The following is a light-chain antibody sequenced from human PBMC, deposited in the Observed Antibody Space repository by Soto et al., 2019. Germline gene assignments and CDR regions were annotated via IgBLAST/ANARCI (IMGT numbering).Light chain of an antibody. Sequence: QSVLTQPRSVSGSPGQSVTISCTGTSRDVGGYNSVSWYQQHPGKAPKLMIYDVSQRPSGVPDRFSGSKSGNTASLTISGLQPEDEADYFCCSYAGTYSYVFGTGIKVTVL. CDR3: CSYAGTYSYV. V-gene: IGLV2-11*01. CDR2: DVS. CDR1: SRDVGGYNS. J-gene: IGLJ1*01.